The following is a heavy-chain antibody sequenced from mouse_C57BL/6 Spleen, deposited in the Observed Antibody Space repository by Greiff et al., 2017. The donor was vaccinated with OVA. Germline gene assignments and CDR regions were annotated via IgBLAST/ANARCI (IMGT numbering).Heavy chain of an antibody. CDR1: GYTFTSYW. CDR3: ARGEYYGSSRHFDY. V-gene: IGHV1-69*01. J-gene: IGHJ2*01. Sequence: QVQLQQPGAELVMPGASVKLSCKASGYTFTSYWMHWVKQRPGQGLEWIGEIDPSDSYTNYNQKFKGKSTLTVDNSSSTAYMQLSSLTSDDTAVYYCARGEYYGSSRHFDYWGQGTTLTVSS. D-gene: IGHD1-1*01. CDR2: IDPSDSYT.